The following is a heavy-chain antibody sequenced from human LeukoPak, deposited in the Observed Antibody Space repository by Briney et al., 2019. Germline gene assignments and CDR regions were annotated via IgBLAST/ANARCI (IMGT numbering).Heavy chain of an antibody. D-gene: IGHD3-3*01. CDR3: ARELRFLEWATKP. CDR1: GGSIRSGSYY. V-gene: IGHV4-61*02. Sequence: SQTLSLTCTVSGGSIRSGSYYWSWIRQPAGKGLEWIGRIYTSGSTNYYPSLKRRVTISVDTSKNQFSLKLSSVTAADTAVYYCARELRFLEWATKPWGQGTLVIVSS. J-gene: IGHJ5*02. CDR2: IYTSGST.